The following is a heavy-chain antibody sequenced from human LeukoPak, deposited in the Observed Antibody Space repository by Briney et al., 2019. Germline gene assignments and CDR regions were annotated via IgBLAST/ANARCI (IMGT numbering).Heavy chain of an antibody. V-gene: IGHV3-7*01. CDR2: IKQDGSEK. J-gene: IGHJ3*02. CDR1: GFTFSSYW. CDR3: ARITVTVPGAFDI. D-gene: IGHD4-17*01. Sequence: PGGSLRLSCAASGFTFSSYWMSWVRQAPGKGLEWVANIKQDGSEKYYVDSVKGRFTISRDNAKNSLYLQMNSLRAEDTAVYYCARITVTVPGAFDIWGQGTMVTVSS.